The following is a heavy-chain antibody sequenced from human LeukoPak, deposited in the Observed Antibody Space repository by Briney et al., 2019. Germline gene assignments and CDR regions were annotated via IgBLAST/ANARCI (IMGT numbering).Heavy chain of an antibody. Sequence: PSETLSLTCTVSSGSISSYYWSWIRQPPGKGLEWLGYIYSSGTINFNPSLKSRLTMSVDTSKNQSSLKLSSVTAADTAVYYCARHDKGFDYWGQGTLVTVSA. CDR2: IYSSGTI. J-gene: IGHJ4*02. CDR3: ARHDKGFDY. CDR1: SGSISSYY. D-gene: IGHD3-22*01. V-gene: IGHV4-59*08.